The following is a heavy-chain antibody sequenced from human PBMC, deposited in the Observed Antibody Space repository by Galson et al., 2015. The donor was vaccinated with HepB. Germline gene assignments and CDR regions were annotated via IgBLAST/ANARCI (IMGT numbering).Heavy chain of an antibody. CDR3: VKVEIRTVVQGAFDY. Sequence: SLRLSCAASGFTFSSYAMHWVRQAPGKGLEYVSAISSNGGSTYYADSVKGRFTISRDNSKNTLYLQMSSLRAEDTAVYYCVKVEIRTVVQGAFDYWGQGTLVTVSS. CDR1: GFTFSSYA. J-gene: IGHJ4*02. CDR2: ISSNGGST. V-gene: IGHV3-64D*06. D-gene: IGHD5-24*01.